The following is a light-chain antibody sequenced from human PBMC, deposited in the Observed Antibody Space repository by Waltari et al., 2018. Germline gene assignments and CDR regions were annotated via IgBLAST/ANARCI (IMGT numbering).Light chain of an antibody. J-gene: IGKJ1*01. CDR3: QHYLRLPVT. V-gene: IGKV3-20*01. CDR1: QRVSMP. Sequence: IVLTQSPGTLSLSLGERATLSCRASQRVSMPLAWYQQKPGQATRLLLYGASTRATGIPDRCSGSGSGTDFSLTISRLEPDDFAVYYCQHYLRLPVTFGQGTTVEI. CDR2: GAS.